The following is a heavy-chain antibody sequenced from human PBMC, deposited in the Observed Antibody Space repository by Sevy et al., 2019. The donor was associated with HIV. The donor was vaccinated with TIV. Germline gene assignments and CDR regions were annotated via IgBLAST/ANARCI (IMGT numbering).Heavy chain of an antibody. J-gene: IGHJ5*02. CDR3: ARRMITFGGVIVTSNWFDP. D-gene: IGHD3-16*02. CDR2: INHSGST. V-gene: IGHV4-34*01. Sequence: SQTLSLTCAVYGGSFSGYYWSWIRQPPGKGLEWIGEINHSGSTNYNPSLKSRVTISVDTSKNQFSLKLSSVTAAGTTVYYCARRMITFGGVIVTSNWFDPWGQGTLVTVSS. CDR1: GGSFSGYY.